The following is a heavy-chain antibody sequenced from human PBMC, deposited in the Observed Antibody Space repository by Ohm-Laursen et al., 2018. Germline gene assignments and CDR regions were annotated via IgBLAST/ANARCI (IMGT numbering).Heavy chain of an antibody. D-gene: IGHD6-19*01. CDR1: GFTFNNYA. CDR2: ISYDGANQ. V-gene: IGHV3-30*18. CDR3: AKDLLGWSDSLDF. Sequence: SLRLSCAASGFTFNNYAMHWVRQAPGKGLEWVAVISYDGANQYYADSVKGRFTISRDNSKNTLYLQMISLRPEDTAVHYCAKDLLGWSDSLDFWGQGTLVTVSS. J-gene: IGHJ4*02.